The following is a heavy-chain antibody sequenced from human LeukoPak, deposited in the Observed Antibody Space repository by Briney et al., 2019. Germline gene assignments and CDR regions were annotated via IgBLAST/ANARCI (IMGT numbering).Heavy chain of an antibody. Sequence: GGSLRLSCAASGLTFSSYAMSWVRQAPGKGLEWVSAISGSGGSTYYADSVKGRFTISRDNSKNTLYLQMNSLRAEDTAVYYCAKDHRRGRDGYNDDYWGQGTLVTVPS. V-gene: IGHV3-23*01. D-gene: IGHD5-24*01. CDR3: AKDHRRGRDGYNDDY. CDR2: ISGSGGST. J-gene: IGHJ4*02. CDR1: GLTFSSYA.